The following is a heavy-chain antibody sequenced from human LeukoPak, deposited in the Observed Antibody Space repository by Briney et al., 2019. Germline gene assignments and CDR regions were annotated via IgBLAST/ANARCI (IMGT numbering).Heavy chain of an antibody. Sequence: PGRSLRLSCAASGFTFSSYAMHWVRQAPGKGLEWVAVISYDGSNKYYADSVKGRFTISRDNFKNTLYLQMNSLRAEDTAVYYCARGYSGYDYFDYWGQGTLVTVSS. CDR2: ISYDGSNK. CDR3: ARGYSGYDYFDY. V-gene: IGHV3-30-3*01. CDR1: GFTFSSYA. D-gene: IGHD5-12*01. J-gene: IGHJ4*02.